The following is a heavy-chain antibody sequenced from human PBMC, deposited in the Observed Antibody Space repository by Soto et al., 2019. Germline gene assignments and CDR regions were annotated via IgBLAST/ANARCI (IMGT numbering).Heavy chain of an antibody. V-gene: IGHV3-30*18. CDR2: ISYDGSNK. CDR3: AKGSYGPLFDY. CDR1: GFTFSSYG. Sequence: ESGGGVVPPGRSLRLSCAASGFTFSSYGMHWVRQAPGKGLEWVAVISYDGSNKYYADSVKGRFTISRDNSKNTLYLQMNSLRAEDTAVYYCAKGSYGPLFDYWGQGTLVTVSS. D-gene: IGHD5-18*01. J-gene: IGHJ4*02.